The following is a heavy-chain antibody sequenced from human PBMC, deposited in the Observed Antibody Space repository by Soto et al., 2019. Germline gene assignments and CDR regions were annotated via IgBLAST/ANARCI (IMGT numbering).Heavy chain of an antibody. CDR3: ARGEYCSSTSCYSTH. CDR2: IIPIFGTA. J-gene: IGHJ4*02. Sequence: SVKVSCKASGGTFSSYAISWVRQAPGQGLEWMGGIIPIFGTANYAQKFQGRVTITADESTSTAYMELSSLRSDDTAVYYCARGEYCSSTSCYSTHWGQGTLVTAPQ. CDR1: GGTFSSYA. D-gene: IGHD2-2*01. V-gene: IGHV1-69*13.